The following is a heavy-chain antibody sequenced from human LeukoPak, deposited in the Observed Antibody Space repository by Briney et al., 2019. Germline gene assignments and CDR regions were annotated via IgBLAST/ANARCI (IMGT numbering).Heavy chain of an antibody. CDR2: ISYDGSNK. V-gene: IGHV3-30*04. CDR3: ARVGDSSGYYLDYFDY. Sequence: GGSLRLSCAASGFTFSSYAMHWVRQAPGQGLEWVAVISYDGSNKYYADPVKGRFTISRDNSKNTLYLQMNSLRAEDTAAYYCARVGDSSGYYLDYFDYWGQGTLVTVSS. J-gene: IGHJ4*02. CDR1: GFTFSSYA. D-gene: IGHD3-22*01.